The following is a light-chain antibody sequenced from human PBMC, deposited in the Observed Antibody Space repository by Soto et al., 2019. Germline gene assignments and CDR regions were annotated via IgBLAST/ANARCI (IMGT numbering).Light chain of an antibody. Sequence: QSALTQPASVSGSPGQSITISCTGTSSDIGGYNYVSWYQQHPGKAPKLKIYDVSDRPSGVSNRFSGSKSGNTASLTISGLQAEDEADYCASYASSNTVLFGGGTQLTVL. CDR1: SSDIGGYNY. J-gene: IGLJ2*01. V-gene: IGLV2-14*03. CDR3: ASYASSNTVL. CDR2: DVS.